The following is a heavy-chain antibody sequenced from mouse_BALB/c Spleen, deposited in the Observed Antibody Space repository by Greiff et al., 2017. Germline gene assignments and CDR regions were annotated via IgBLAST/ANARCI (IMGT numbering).Heavy chain of an antibody. J-gene: IGHJ3*01. V-gene: IGHV1-69*02. D-gene: IGHD2-2*01. CDR1: GYTFTSYW. CDR2: IYPSDSYT. CDR3: TGGYDEGWFAY. Sequence: VQLQQPGAELVRPGASVKLSFKASGYTFTSYWINWVKQRPGQGLEWIGNIYPSDSYTNYNQKFKDKATLTVDKSSSTAYMQLSSPTSEDSAVYYCTGGYDEGWFAYWGQGTLVTVSA.